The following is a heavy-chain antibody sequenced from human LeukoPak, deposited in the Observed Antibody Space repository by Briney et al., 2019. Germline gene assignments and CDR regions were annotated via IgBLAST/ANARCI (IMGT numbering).Heavy chain of an antibody. V-gene: IGHV3-23*01. D-gene: IGHD4-23*01. CDR2: INDSGGNT. J-gene: IGHJ4*02. Sequence: QPGGSLRLSCAASGFNFNNYWMHWVRQAPGKGLEWVSSINDSGGNTYYADSVKGRFTISRDNAKNTLYLQMNSLRAEDTAVYYCAKRSAYGGNWNYFDYWGQGTLVTVSS. CDR1: GFNFNNYW. CDR3: AKRSAYGGNWNYFDY.